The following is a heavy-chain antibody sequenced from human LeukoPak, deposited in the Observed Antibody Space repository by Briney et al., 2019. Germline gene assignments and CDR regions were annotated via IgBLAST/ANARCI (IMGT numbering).Heavy chain of an antibody. CDR3: ASIGYYYYYGMDV. J-gene: IGHJ6*02. V-gene: IGHV3-48*03. CDR2: ISSSGSTI. CDR1: GFTFSSSE. Sequence: GGSLRLSCAASGFTFSSSEMNWVRQAPGKGLERVSYISSSGSTIYYADSVKGRFTISRDNAKNSLYLQMNSLRAEDTAVYYCASIGYYYYYGMDVWGQGTTVTVSS.